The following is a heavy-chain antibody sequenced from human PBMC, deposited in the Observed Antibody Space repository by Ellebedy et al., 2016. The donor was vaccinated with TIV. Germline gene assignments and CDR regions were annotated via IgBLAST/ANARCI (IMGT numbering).Heavy chain of an antibody. D-gene: IGHD3-3*01. CDR3: ARESPRAIFGVLTHFDH. CDR1: GDSISSGHYY. CDR2: IYKSGAT. J-gene: IGHJ4*02. V-gene: IGHV4-31*03. Sequence: SETLSLTXTVSGDSISSGHYYWSWVRQHPGQGLEWIGDIYKSGATYYNPSLKSRITISVDTSENQFSLRLSSVTAADTAVYYCARESPRAIFGVLTHFDHWGQGTLVTVSS.